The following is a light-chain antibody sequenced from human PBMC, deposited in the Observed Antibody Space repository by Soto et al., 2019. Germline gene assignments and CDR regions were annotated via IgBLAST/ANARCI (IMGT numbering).Light chain of an antibody. CDR1: SQSVTSNY. V-gene: IGLV1-51*01. CDR3: GTWDNSLGDGHVV. Sequence: VLTQSPGTLSLSPGERATLSCRASQSVTSNYLAWYQQKPGQAPRLLIYDNDKRPSGIPDRFSGSKSGTSATLGINGLQTGDEADYYCGTWDNSLGDGHVVFGGGTQLTVL. CDR2: DND. J-gene: IGLJ2*01.